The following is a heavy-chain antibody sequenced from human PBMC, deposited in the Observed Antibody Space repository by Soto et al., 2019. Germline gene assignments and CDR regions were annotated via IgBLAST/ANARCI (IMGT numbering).Heavy chain of an antibody. J-gene: IGHJ5*02. D-gene: IGHD2-15*01. CDR3: ARDDCSGGSCYSYLAPNWFDP. CDR1: GFTFSSYS. CDR2: ISSSSSTI. V-gene: IGHV3-48*01. Sequence: GGSLRLSCAASGFTFSSYSMNWVRQAPGKGLEWVSYISSSSSTIYYADSVKGRFTISRDNAKNSLYLQMNSLRAEDTAVYYCARDDCSGGSCYSYLAPNWFDPWGQGTLVTVSS.